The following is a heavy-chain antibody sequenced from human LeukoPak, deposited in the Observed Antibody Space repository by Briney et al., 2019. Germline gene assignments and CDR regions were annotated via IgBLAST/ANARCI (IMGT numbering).Heavy chain of an antibody. CDR1: GFTFSIYS. J-gene: IGHJ4*02. Sequence: GGSLRLSCAASGFTFSIYSMNWVRQAPGKGLEWVSYNTSDRRTISYADPVKGRFTISRDNDKRLLYLQMDSLRAGDTAVYYCARSTSGTFDHWGQGMLVTVSS. CDR3: ARSTSGTFDH. CDR2: NTSDRRTI. D-gene: IGHD5/OR15-5a*01. V-gene: IGHV3-48*01.